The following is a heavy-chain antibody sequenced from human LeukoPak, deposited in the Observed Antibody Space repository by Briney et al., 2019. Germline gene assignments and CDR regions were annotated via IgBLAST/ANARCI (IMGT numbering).Heavy chain of an antibody. J-gene: IGHJ5*02. CDR1: GFTFSSYG. Sequence: GGSLRPSCAASGFTFSSYGMHWVRQAPGKGLEWVAVISYDGSNKYYADSVKGRFTISRDNSKNTLYLQMNSLRAEDTAVYYCAKVRDGVDIAATIRTGNWFDPWGQGTLVTVSS. CDR2: ISYDGSNK. V-gene: IGHV3-30*18. CDR3: AKVRDGVDIAATIRTGNWFDP. D-gene: IGHD5-12*01.